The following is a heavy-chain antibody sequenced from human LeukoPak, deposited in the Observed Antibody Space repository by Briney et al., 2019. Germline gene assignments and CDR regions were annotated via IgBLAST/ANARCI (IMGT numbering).Heavy chain of an antibody. D-gene: IGHD1-14*01. CDR1: GGTFSSYT. V-gene: IGHV1-69*05. CDR2: IIPIFGTA. J-gene: IGHJ2*01. CDR3: ARDRKLRYFDL. Sequence: SVKVSCKASGGTFSSYTISWVRQAPGQGLEWMGRIIPIFGTANYAQKFQGRVTITTDESTSTAYMELSSLRSEDTAVYYCARDRKLRYFDLWGRGTLVTVSS.